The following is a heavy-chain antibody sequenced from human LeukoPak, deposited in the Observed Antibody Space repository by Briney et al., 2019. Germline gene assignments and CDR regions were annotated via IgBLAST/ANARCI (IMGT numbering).Heavy chain of an antibody. CDR3: ARYYYDSSGYYYIDY. CDR2: IIPIFGTA. D-gene: IGHD3-22*01. V-gene: IGHV1-69*05. J-gene: IGHJ4*02. Sequence: SVKVSCKASGGTFSSYAISWVRQAPGQGLEWMGGIIPIFGTANYAQKFQGRVTITTDESTSTAYMELSSLRPEDTAVYYCARYYYDSSGYYYIDYWGQGTLVTVSS. CDR1: GGTFSSYA.